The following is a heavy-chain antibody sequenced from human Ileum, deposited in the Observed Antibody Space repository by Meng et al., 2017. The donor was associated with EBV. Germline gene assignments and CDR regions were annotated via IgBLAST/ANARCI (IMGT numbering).Heavy chain of an antibody. CDR1: GGSLSGYY. V-gene: IGHV4-34*01. CDR2: ITHSGST. J-gene: IGHJ4*02. CDR3: ARCYDSSGYYELNHFDH. Sequence: QVRLQQWGAGLLKPSETLSLTCAVDGGSLSGYYWSWIRQPPGKGLEWIGEITHSGSTNYNSSLKSRVTILVDTSKNQLSLKMNSVTAADTAVYYCARCYDSSGYYELNHFDHWGQGTLVTVSS. D-gene: IGHD3-22*01.